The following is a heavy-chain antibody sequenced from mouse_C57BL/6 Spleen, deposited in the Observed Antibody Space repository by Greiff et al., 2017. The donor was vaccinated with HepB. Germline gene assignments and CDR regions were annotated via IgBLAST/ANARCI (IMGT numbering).Heavy chain of an antibody. V-gene: IGHV5-17*01. CDR3: ATTSYYAMDY. D-gene: IGHD5-5*01. Sequence: EVKLMESGGGLVKPGGSLKLSCAASGFTFSDYGMHWVRQAPEKGLEWVAYISSGSSTIYYADTVKGRFTISRDNAKNTLCLQMTSLRSEDTAMYYCATTSYYAMDYWGQGTSVTVSS. CDR1: GFTFSDYG. J-gene: IGHJ4*01. CDR2: ISSGSSTI.